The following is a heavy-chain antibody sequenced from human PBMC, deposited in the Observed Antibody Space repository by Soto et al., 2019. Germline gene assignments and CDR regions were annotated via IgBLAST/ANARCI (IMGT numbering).Heavy chain of an antibody. J-gene: IGHJ5*02. CDR2: ISNRGGET. Sequence: EVQLLESGGGLVQPGGSLRLSCAASGFTFSNFHMSWVRQAPGKGLEWVSSISNRGGETYYIDSVKGRFSISRDNSRNTLYLQMISLRAEDTAVYYCTKRRAGWGAFDPWGQGTLVTVSS. CDR3: TKRRAGWGAFDP. V-gene: IGHV3-23*01. CDR1: GFTFSNFH. D-gene: IGHD1-26*01.